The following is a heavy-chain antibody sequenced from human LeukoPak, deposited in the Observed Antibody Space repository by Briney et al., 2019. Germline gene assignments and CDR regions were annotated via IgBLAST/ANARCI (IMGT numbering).Heavy chain of an antibody. Sequence: SETLSLTCTVSGGSISSYYWSWIRQPPGKGLEWIGYIYYSGSTNYNPSLKSRVTISVDTSKNQSSLKLSSVTAADTAVYYCARLTGVGHIWFGEPAFDPWGQGTLVTVSS. V-gene: IGHV4-59*08. J-gene: IGHJ5*02. CDR3: ARLTGVGHIWFGEPAFDP. CDR1: GGSISSYY. CDR2: IYYSGST. D-gene: IGHD3-10*01.